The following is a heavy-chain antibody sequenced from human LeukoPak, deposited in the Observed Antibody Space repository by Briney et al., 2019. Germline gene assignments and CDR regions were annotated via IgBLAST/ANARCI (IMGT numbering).Heavy chain of an antibody. D-gene: IGHD5-12*01. J-gene: IGHJ4*02. CDR2: IYYSGST. CDR3: ARLGGGYAAYYFDY. Sequence: PSETLSLTCTVSGGSISSYYWSWIRQPPGKGLEWIGYIYYSGSTNYNPSLKSRVTISVDTSKNQFSLKLSSVTAADTAVYYCARLGGGYAAYYFDYWGQGTLVTVSS. V-gene: IGHV4-59*08. CDR1: GGSISSYY.